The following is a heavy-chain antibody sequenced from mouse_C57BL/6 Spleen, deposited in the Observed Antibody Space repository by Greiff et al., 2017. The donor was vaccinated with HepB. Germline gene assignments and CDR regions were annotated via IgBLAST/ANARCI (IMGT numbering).Heavy chain of an antibody. J-gene: IGHJ4*01. CDR2: ISDGGSYT. V-gene: IGHV5-4*01. D-gene: IGHD4-1*01. Sequence: DVKLVESGGGLVKPGGSLKLSCAASGFTFSSYAMSWVRQTPEKRLEWVATISDGGSYTYYPDNVKGRFTISRDNAKNNLYLQMSHLKSEDTAMYYCARDLAGTYYYDMDYWGQGTSVTVSS. CDR3: ARDLAGTYYYDMDY. CDR1: GFTFSSYA.